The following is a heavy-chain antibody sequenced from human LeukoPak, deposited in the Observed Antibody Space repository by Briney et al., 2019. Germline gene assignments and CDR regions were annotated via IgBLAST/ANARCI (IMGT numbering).Heavy chain of an antibody. CDR3: ARSPLSSGWYGGIDY. CDR2: INWNGGST. Sequence: GGSLRLSCAASGFTFDDYGMSWVRQAPGKGLEWVSGINWNGGSTGYADSVKGRFTISRDNAKNSLYLQMNSLRAEDTALYHCARSPLSSGWYGGIDYWGQGTLVTVSS. CDR1: GFTFDDYG. D-gene: IGHD6-19*01. V-gene: IGHV3-20*01. J-gene: IGHJ4*02.